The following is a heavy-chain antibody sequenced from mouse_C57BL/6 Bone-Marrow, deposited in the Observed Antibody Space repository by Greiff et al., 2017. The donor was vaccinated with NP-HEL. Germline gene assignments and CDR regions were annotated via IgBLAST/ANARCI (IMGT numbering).Heavy chain of an antibody. CDR3: ACYYSGPWYFDV. Sequence: QVQLQQPGAELVKPGASVKMSCKASGYTFTSYWITWVKQRPGQGLEWIGDIYPGSGSTNYNEKFKSKATLTVDTSSSTAYMQLSSLTSEDSAVYYCACYYSGPWYFDVWGTGTTVTVSS. D-gene: IGHD2-12*01. CDR2: IYPGSGST. J-gene: IGHJ1*03. V-gene: IGHV1-55*01. CDR1: GYTFTSYW.